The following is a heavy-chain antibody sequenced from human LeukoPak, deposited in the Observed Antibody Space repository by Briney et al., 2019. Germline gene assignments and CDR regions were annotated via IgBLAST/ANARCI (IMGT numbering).Heavy chain of an antibody. J-gene: IGHJ4*02. CDR1: GFTFDDYA. Sequence: GGSLRPSCAASGFTFDDYAMHWVRQAPGKGLGWVSVISWNSGSIGYADSVKGRFTISRDNAKNSLYLQMNSLRAEDTALYYCAKGGIPYYYDSSGYFFYFDYWGQGTLVTVSS. D-gene: IGHD3-22*01. CDR2: ISWNSGSI. CDR3: AKGGIPYYYDSSGYFFYFDY. V-gene: IGHV3-9*01.